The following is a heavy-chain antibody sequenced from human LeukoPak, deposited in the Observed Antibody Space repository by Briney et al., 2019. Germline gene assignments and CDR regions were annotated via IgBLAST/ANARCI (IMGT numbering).Heavy chain of an antibody. J-gene: IGHJ4*02. CDR3: AREIYGYVWGSYRHFGY. Sequence: SETLSLTCTVSGGSISSYYWSWIRQPPGKGLEWIGYIYYSGSTNCNPSLKSRVTISVDTSKNQFSLKLSSVTAADTAVYYCAREIYGYVWGSYRHFGYWGQGTLVTVSS. CDR1: GGSISSYY. CDR2: IYYSGST. D-gene: IGHD3-16*02. V-gene: IGHV4-59*01.